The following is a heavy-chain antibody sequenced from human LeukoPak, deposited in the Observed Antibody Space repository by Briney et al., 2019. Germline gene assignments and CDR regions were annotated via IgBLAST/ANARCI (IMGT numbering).Heavy chain of an antibody. V-gene: IGHV4-31*03. J-gene: IGHJ4*02. Sequence: PSQTLSLTCTVSGASFSSGGQYWNWMRQSPGKGLEWFGSIHPSGTLYSNPSLESRVTISIDRSKNQFSLNLNSVTAADTAVYFCSRGLDSRKLGYWGQGTLVTVSS. D-gene: IGHD3-22*01. CDR2: IHPSGTL. CDR1: GASFSSGGQY. CDR3: SRGLDSRKLGY.